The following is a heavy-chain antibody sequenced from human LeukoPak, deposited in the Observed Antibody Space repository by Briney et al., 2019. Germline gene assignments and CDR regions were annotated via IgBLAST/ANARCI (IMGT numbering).Heavy chain of an antibody. V-gene: IGHV3-11*01. CDR2: ISSSGSTI. Sequence: PGGSLRLSCAASGFTFSDYYMSWIRQAPGKGLEWVSYISSSGSTIYYADSVKGRFTISRDNSKSTLYIQMNSLRAEGTAVYYCARYSYGYFDYWGQGTLVTVSS. CDR3: ARYSYGYFDY. D-gene: IGHD5-18*01. J-gene: IGHJ4*02. CDR1: GFTFSDYY.